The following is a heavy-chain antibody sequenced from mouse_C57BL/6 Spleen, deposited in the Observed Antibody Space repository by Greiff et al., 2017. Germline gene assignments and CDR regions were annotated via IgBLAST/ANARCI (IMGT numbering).Heavy chain of an antibody. J-gene: IGHJ4*01. CDR2: IYPGDGDT. CDR1: GYAFSSYW. CDR3: ARSRGDNYAMDY. Sequence: QVQLKQSGAELVKPGASVKISCKASGYAFSSYWMNWVKQRPGKGLEWLGQIYPGDGDTNYNGKFKGKATLTADKSSSTAYMQLSSLTSEDSAVYFCARSRGDNYAMDYWGQGTSVTVSS. V-gene: IGHV1-80*01.